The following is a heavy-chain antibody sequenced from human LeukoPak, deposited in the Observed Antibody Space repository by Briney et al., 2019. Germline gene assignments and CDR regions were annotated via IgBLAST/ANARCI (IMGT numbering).Heavy chain of an antibody. Sequence: GGSLRLSCAASGFTFSSYEMNWVRQAPGKGLEWVSYISSSGSTIYYADSVKGRFTISRDNAKKSLYLQMNSLRAEDTAVYYCAREDSGYDDYWGQGTLVTVSS. V-gene: IGHV3-48*03. CDR1: GFTFSSYE. CDR3: AREDSGYDDY. CDR2: ISSSGSTI. J-gene: IGHJ4*02. D-gene: IGHD5-12*01.